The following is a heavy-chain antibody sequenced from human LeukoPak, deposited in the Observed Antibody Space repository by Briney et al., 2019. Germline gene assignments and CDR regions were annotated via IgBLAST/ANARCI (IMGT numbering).Heavy chain of an antibody. V-gene: IGHV3-48*01. CDR3: ARDYYGSGSPYYYYYYYMDV. CDR1: GFTFSSYS. CDR2: ISSSSSTI. D-gene: IGHD3-10*01. J-gene: IGHJ6*03. Sequence: SGGSLRLSCAASGFTFSSYSMNWVRQAPGKGLEWVSYISSSSSTIYYADSVKGRFTISRDNAKNSLYLQMNSLRAEDTAVYYCARDYYGSGSPYYYYYYYMDVWGKGTTVTISS.